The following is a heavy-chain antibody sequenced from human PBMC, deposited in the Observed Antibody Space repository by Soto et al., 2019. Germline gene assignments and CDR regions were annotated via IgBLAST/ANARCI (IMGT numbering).Heavy chain of an antibody. CDR3: AKITTLYRYTNIFYFDY. D-gene: IGHD3-16*02. J-gene: IGHJ4*02. Sequence: PGGSLRLSCAASGFTFSSYAMSWVRQAPGKGLEWVSAISGSGGSTYYADSVKGRFTISRDNSKNTLYLQMNSLRAEDTAVYYCAKITTLYRYTNIFYFDYWGQGTLVTVSS. V-gene: IGHV3-23*01. CDR2: ISGSGGST. CDR1: GFTFSSYA.